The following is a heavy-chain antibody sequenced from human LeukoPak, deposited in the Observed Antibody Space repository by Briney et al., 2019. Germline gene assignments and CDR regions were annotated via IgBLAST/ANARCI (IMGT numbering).Heavy chain of an antibody. CDR2: INPGGSQT. D-gene: IGHD2-2*02. Sequence: GGSLRLSCAASGFTFSNTAMSWVRQAPGKGLEWVANINPGGSQTYYVDSVNGRFTISRTNAKKSLYLQMNSLRAENTALYYSGRGLYCETYWARETLVTVSS. V-gene: IGHV3-7*01. CDR1: GFTFSNTA. CDR3: GRGLYCETY. J-gene: IGHJ4*02.